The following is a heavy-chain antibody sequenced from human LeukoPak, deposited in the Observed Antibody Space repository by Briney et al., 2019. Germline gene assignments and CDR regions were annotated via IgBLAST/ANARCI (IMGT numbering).Heavy chain of an antibody. V-gene: IGHV1-18*01. Sequence: ASVKVSCKASGYTFTSYGISWVRQAPGQGLEWMGWISTYNGNTKYAQKFQGRVTMTTDTSTTTAYMELRSLRSDDTAVYYCARDSGGYSYGSIGDYWGQGTLVTVSS. CDR3: ARDSGGYSYGSIGDY. CDR1: GYTFTSYG. CDR2: ISTYNGNT. D-gene: IGHD5-18*01. J-gene: IGHJ4*02.